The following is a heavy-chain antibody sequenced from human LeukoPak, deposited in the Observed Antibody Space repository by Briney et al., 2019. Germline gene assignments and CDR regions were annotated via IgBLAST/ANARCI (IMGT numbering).Heavy chain of an antibody. V-gene: IGHV5-51*01. CDR3: ATSIVGATHAFDI. CDR2: IYPGDSDT. D-gene: IGHD1-26*01. Sequence: GESLKISCKGSGYSFTSYWIGWVRQMPGKGLEWMGIIYPGDSDTRYSPSFRGQVTISADKSISTAYLQWSSLKASDTAMYYCATSIVGATHAFDIWGQGTMVAVSS. J-gene: IGHJ3*02. CDR1: GYSFTSYW.